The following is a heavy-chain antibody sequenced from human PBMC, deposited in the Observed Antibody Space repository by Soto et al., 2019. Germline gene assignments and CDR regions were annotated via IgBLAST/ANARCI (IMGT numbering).Heavy chain of an antibody. Sequence: GGSLRLSCTASGFTFGDYAMSWFRQAPGKGLEWVGFIRSKAYDGTTEYAASVKGRFTISRDDSKSIAHLQMNSLKTEDTAVYYCTRERGYGYSVYWGQGTLVTVSS. CDR1: GFTFGDYA. V-gene: IGHV3-49*03. J-gene: IGHJ4*02. CDR2: IRSKAYDGTT. D-gene: IGHD5-18*01. CDR3: TRERGYGYSVY.